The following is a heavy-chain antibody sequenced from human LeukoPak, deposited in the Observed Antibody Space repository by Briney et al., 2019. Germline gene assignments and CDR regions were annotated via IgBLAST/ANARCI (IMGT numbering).Heavy chain of an antibody. V-gene: IGHV3-7*01. CDR2: RKHDGTEK. Sequence: GGSLRLSCAASGFTFSQYWMSWVRQAPGKGPEWVASRKHDGTEKYYVDSVKGRFTISGDNAKSSLYLQMNSLRVEDTAVYYCARDLFLTAGAYDYWGQGTLVTVSS. CDR3: ARDLFLTAGAYDY. CDR1: GFTFSQYW. D-gene: IGHD1-26*01. J-gene: IGHJ4*02.